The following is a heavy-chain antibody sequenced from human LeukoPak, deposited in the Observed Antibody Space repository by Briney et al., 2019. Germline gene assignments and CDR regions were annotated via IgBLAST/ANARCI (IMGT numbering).Heavy chain of an antibody. Sequence: ASVKVSCKVSGYTFTDYYMHLVQQAHGGGLEWMGLVDPEDGETIYAEKFQGRVTITADTSTDTAYMELSSLRSEDTAVYYCATFGGDSSSSPLYYFDYSGQGTLVTVSS. CDR2: VDPEDGET. V-gene: IGHV1-69-2*01. D-gene: IGHD6-6*01. J-gene: IGHJ4*02. CDR3: ATFGGDSSSSPLYYFDY. CDR1: GYTFTDYY.